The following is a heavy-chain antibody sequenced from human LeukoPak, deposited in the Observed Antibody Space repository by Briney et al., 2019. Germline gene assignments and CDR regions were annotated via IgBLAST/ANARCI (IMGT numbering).Heavy chain of an antibody. CDR1: GYSFTSYW. V-gene: IGHV5-51*01. CDR3: ARQGKDGYRVVDY. Sequence: GESLKISCKGSGYSFTSYWIGWVRQVPGKGLEWMGIIWPDDSDKRYSPSFQGQVTISADKSISTAYLQWSSLRASDTAMYYCARQGKDGYRVVDYWGQGTLVTVSS. D-gene: IGHD5-24*01. CDR2: IWPDDSDK. J-gene: IGHJ4*02.